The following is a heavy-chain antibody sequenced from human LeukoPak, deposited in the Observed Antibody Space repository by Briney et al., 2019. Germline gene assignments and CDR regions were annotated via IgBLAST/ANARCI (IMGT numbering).Heavy chain of an antibody. CDR2: IRTKANNYAT. CDR1: GFTFSGSV. CDR3: TSPKGDSFYYGMDV. V-gene: IGHV3-73*01. Sequence: GGSLRLSCAASGFTFSGSVMHWVRQASGKGLEWVARIRTKANNYATAFAASVKGRFTISRDDSKNTAYLQVNSLKTEDTAVYYCTSPKGDSFYYGMDVWGQGTTVTVSS. J-gene: IGHJ6*02.